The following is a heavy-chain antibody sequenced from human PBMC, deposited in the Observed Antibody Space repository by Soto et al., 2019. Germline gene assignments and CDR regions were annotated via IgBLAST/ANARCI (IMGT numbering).Heavy chain of an antibody. Sequence: QVQLQQWGAGLLKPSETLSLTCAVYGGSFSGYYWSWIRQPPGKGLEWIGEINHSGSTNYNPSLKSRVTISVDTSKNQFSLKLSSVTAADTAVYYCARAPIVRDWNYNSFDYWGQGTLVTVSS. J-gene: IGHJ4*02. CDR2: INHSGST. CDR3: ARAPIVRDWNYNSFDY. CDR1: GGSFSGYY. D-gene: IGHD1-7*01. V-gene: IGHV4-34*01.